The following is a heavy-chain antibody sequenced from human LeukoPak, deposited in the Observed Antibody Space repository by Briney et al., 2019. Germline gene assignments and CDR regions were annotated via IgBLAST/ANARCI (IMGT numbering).Heavy chain of an antibody. Sequence: GESLQISCKGSGSSFTSYWIGWVRQMPGKGLEWMGIIYPGDSDTRYSPSFQGQVTISADKSISTAYLQWGSLKASDTAMYYCARGFHPLEVSSGWAYWGQGTLVTVSS. V-gene: IGHV5-51*01. CDR3: ARGFHPLEVSSGWAY. D-gene: IGHD6-19*01. J-gene: IGHJ4*02. CDR1: GSSFTSYW. CDR2: IYPGDSDT.